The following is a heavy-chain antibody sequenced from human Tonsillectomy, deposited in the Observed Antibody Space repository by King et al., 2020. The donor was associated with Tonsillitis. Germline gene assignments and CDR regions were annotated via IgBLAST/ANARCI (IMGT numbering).Heavy chain of an antibody. Sequence: QMQLQESGPGLEKPSETLSLTCTVSGGSISSYSYYWGWIRQPPGKGLEWIGTIYYTGSTYYNPSLKSRLTISVDTSKNQFSLKLSSVTAADTAVYYCTLNYYGSGSYYEASDYWGQGTLVTVSS. CDR3: TLNYYGSGSYYEASDY. J-gene: IGHJ4*02. D-gene: IGHD3-10*01. V-gene: IGHV4-39*01. CDR1: GGSISSYSYY. CDR2: IYYTGST.